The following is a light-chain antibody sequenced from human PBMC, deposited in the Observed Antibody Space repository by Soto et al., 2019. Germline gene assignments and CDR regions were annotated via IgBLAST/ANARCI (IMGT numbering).Light chain of an antibody. CDR3: SSYTSSSTL. CDR1: SSDVGGYNY. Sequence: QSVLTQPASVSGSPGQSITISCTGTSSDVGGYNYVSWYQQHPGKAPKLLIYEVSNRPSGVSNRFSASKSGNTDSLTISGLQAEDEADYYCSSYTSSSTLFGTGTKVTV. J-gene: IGLJ1*01. CDR2: EVS. V-gene: IGLV2-14*01.